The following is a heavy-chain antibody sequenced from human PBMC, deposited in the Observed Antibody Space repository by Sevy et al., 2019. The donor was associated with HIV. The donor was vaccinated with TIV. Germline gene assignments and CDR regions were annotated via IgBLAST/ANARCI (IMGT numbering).Heavy chain of an antibody. Sequence: GGSLRLSCAASGFTFTTYAMGWVRQAPGKGLKWVSTLSGSGASTYYAYSVKGRFTISRDNSKNTLFLQMDSLRAEDTAVYYCAKDSYDSSGYYPMEAFDIWGQGTMVTVSS. D-gene: IGHD3-22*01. CDR3: AKDSYDSSGYYPMEAFDI. CDR1: GFTFTTYA. J-gene: IGHJ3*02. V-gene: IGHV3-23*01. CDR2: LSGSGAST.